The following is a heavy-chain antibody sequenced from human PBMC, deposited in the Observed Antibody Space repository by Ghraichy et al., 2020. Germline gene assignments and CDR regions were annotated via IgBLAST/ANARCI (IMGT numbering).Heavy chain of an antibody. J-gene: IGHJ4*02. CDR1: GGSFSGYY. CDR3: ARVVIHSSSHHCPNFDY. Sequence: SETLSLTCAVYGGSFSGYYWSWIRQPPGKGLEWIGEINHSGSTNYNPSLKSRVTIEVDTSKNQFSLKLSSVTAADTAVYYCARVVIHSSSHHCPNFDYWGQGTLVTVSS. V-gene: IGHV4-34*01. D-gene: IGHD6-6*01. CDR2: INHSGST.